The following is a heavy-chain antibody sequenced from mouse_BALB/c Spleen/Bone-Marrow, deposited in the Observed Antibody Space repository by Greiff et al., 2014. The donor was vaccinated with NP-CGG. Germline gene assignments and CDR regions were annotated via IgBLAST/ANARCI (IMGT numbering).Heavy chain of an antibody. CDR2: IDPANGNT. CDR1: GFNIKDTY. J-gene: IGHJ3*01. Sequence: EVKLLESGAELVKPGASVKLSCTASGFNIKDTYMHWVKQRPEQGLEWIGRIDPANGNTKYDPKFQGKATITADTSSNTAHLHLSSLTSEDTAVYYCANDLFAYWGQGTLVTVS. D-gene: IGHD2-4*01. V-gene: IGHV14-3*02. CDR3: ANDLFAY.